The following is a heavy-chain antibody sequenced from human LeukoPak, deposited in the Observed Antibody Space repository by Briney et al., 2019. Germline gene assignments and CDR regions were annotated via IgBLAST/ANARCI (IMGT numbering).Heavy chain of an antibody. CDR1: GFSFSNYD. CDR2: IWYDGSNK. V-gene: IGHV3-33*08. Sequence: GGSLRLSCAASGFSFSNYDMHWVRQAPGKGLEWVADIWYDGSNKNYADSVKGRFTISRDNSKNTLYLQMNSLRVEDTAVYYCARGDPTVTTRQNFDDWGQGTLVTVSS. CDR3: ARGDPTVTTRQNFDD. J-gene: IGHJ4*02. D-gene: IGHD4-17*01.